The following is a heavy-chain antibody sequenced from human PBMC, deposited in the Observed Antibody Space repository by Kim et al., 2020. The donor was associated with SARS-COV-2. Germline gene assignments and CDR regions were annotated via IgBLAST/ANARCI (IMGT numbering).Heavy chain of an antibody. Sequence: GGSLRLSCAASGFTFSSYGMHWVRQAPGKGLEWVGVILNDGSNKYYADFVRGRFTIVRDTSKNTLYLQMNSLRAEDTAVYYCGRGVDSSGWYSDFWGQGTLVTVSS. CDR1: GFTFSSYG. D-gene: IGHD6-19*01. CDR2: ILNDGSNK. V-gene: IGHV3-33*05. J-gene: IGHJ4*02. CDR3: GRGVDSSGWYSDF.